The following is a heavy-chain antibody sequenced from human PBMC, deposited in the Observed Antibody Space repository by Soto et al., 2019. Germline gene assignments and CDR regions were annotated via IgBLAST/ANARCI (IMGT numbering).Heavy chain of an antibody. J-gene: IGHJ4*02. V-gene: IGHV3-23*01. CDR2: ISGSGGST. Sequence: GGSLRLSCAASGFTFSSYAMSWVRQSPGKGLEWVSAISGSGGSTYYADSVKGRFTISRDNSKNTLYLQMNSLRAEDTAVYYCAKGGCSGGSCYHDYWGQGTLVTVSS. D-gene: IGHD2-15*01. CDR3: AKGGCSGGSCYHDY. CDR1: GFTFSSYA.